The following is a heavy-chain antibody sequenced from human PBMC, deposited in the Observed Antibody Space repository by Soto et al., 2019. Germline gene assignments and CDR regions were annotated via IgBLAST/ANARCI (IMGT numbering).Heavy chain of an antibody. CDR3: TRSTQYSASLEFDF. V-gene: IGHV1-2*02. CDR2: INPDNGGT. J-gene: IGHJ4*02. Sequence: GASVKVSCKASGSTFTDYFIHWVRQAPGQGLEWMGWINPDNGGTVYAQKFQGRITMARDTPASTVYMELSGLRSGDTAVYYCTRSTQYSASLEFDFWGQGTLVTVCS. CDR1: GSTFTDYF. D-gene: IGHD5-12*01.